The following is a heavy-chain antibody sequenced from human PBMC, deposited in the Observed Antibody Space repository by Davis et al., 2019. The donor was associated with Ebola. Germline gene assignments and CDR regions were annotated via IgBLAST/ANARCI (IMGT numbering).Heavy chain of an antibody. J-gene: IGHJ4*02. CDR3: AKATGWGVFDY. CDR1: GFTFTIFD. V-gene: IGHV3-30*02. D-gene: IGHD1-1*01. Sequence: GGSLRLSCAASGFTFTIFDMHWVRQAPGRGLEWVAFVRSHGSDDHYADSVKGRFTISRDNSKNTLYLQMNSLRPEDTAVYYCAKATGWGVFDYWGQGTLVTVSS. CDR2: VRSHGSDD.